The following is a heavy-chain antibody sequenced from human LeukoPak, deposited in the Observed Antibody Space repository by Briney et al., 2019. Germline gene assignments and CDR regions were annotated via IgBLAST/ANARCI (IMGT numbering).Heavy chain of an antibody. CDR1: GFTVRSSY. CDR3: ARAALARGGVIVIDYFDY. J-gene: IGHJ4*02. CDR2: IYGGGST. V-gene: IGHV3-53*01. D-gene: IGHD3-16*02. Sequence: PGGSLRFSCAASGFTVRSSYMSWVRRAPGKGLECVSVIYGGGSTFYADSVKGRFTVSRDNSKNTLYLQMNSLRAEDTAVYYCARAALARGGVIVIDYFDYWGQGTLVTVSS.